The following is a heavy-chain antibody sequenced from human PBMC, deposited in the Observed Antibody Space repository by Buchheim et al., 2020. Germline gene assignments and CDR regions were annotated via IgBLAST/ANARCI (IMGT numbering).Heavy chain of an antibody. CDR2: IWNDGTNK. CDR3: AIDQIYCSSTSCYRGDYYYYGMDV. V-gene: IGHV3-33*08. J-gene: IGHJ6*02. CDR1: GFTFSSYG. Sequence: VQLVESGGGVVRPGGSLRLSCAASGFTFSSYGMNWVRQAPGKGLEWVAVIWNDGTNKYYADSVKGRFTISRDNSKNTLYMQMNSIRAEDTAVYYCAIDQIYCSSTSCYRGDYYYYGMDVWGQGTT. D-gene: IGHD2-2*02.